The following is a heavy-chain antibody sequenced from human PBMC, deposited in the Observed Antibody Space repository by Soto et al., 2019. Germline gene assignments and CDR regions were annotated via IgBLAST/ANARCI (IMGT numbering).Heavy chain of an antibody. V-gene: IGHV3-23*01. D-gene: IGHD4-4*01. J-gene: IGHJ1*01. Sequence: GGSLRLSCVGSGFTFSSYPMNWVRQAPGKGLEWVSAISGTSDMTYYANSVTGRFTISRDNSKNTLYLQVSSLRVEDTAIYYCAKYRWGATTVTSINWGRGTLVTVSS. CDR3: AKYRWGATTVTSIN. CDR1: GFTFSSYP. CDR2: ISGTSDMT.